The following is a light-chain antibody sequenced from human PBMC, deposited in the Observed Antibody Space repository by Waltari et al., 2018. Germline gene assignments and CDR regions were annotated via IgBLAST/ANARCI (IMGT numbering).Light chain of an antibody. CDR1: SSDVGGYNY. Sequence: QSALTQPASVSGSPGQSITISCTGTSSDVGGYNYVSWYQQHPGRAPKLMIYDVNRPPSGVYTRFSGSNSCNTASLTISGLQAEDESDYYCSSYTSSSTLYVFGTGTKVTVL. CDR3: SSYTSSSTLYV. J-gene: IGLJ1*01. V-gene: IGLV2-14*03. CDR2: DVN.